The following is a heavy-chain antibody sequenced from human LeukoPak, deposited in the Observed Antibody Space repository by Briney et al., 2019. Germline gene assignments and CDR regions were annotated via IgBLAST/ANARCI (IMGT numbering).Heavy chain of an antibody. Sequence: PGRSLRLSCAASGFTFSSYGMHWVRQAPGKGLEWVAVIWYDGSNKYYADSVKGRFTISRDNSKNTLYLQMNSLRAEDTAVYYCARGGSYYWFDPWGQGTLVTVSS. V-gene: IGHV3-33*01. CDR3: ARGGSYYWFDP. J-gene: IGHJ5*02. D-gene: IGHD1-26*01. CDR1: GFTFSSYG. CDR2: IWYDGSNK.